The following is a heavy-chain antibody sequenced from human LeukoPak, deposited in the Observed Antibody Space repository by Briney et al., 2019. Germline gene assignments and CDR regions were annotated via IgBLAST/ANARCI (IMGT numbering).Heavy chain of an antibody. J-gene: IGHJ4*02. V-gene: IGHV3-21*06. CDR3: ARGRYDSRIFDY. CDR2: ISSSSSYI. CDR1: AFTFSNYD. D-gene: IGHD3-22*01. Sequence: GSLRLSCVASAFTFSNYDMTWVRQALGKGLEWVSFISSSSSYIYYADSVKGPFTISRDKAKNSLYLQMNSLRAEDTAVYYCARGRYDSRIFDYWGQGTLVTVSS.